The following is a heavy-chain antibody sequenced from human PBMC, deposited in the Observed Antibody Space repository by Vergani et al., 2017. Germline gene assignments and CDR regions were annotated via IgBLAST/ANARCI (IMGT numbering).Heavy chain of an antibody. V-gene: IGHV5-51*03. CDR1: GYSITNYW. CDR3: ARLGDGYYYHGFDI. CDR2: IYAGDSDV. Sequence: EVQLVQSGAEVKKPGESLKISCQGSGYSITNYWIAWVRQRPGKGLEWMGIIYAGDSDVRYSPSFQGQVTMSVDKSLSTAYLQWSSLTASDTATYYCARLGDGYYYHGFDIWGQGTAVTVSS. D-gene: IGHD3-3*01. J-gene: IGHJ3*02.